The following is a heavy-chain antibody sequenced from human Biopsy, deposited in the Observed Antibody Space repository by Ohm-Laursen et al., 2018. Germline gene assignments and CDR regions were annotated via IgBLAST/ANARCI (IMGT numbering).Heavy chain of an antibody. V-gene: IGHV4-39*01. CDR1: GGSISSSSTYY. CDR3: ARHPTGFWFDP. CDR2: IYNTETT. Sequence: SETLSLTCSVSGGSISSSSTYYWAWLRQPPGKGLEWIGSIYNTETTFYNPSLKSRVTISIDTSTNQFSLKVSCVTAADTALYFCARHPTGFWFDPWGHGTLVTVSS. J-gene: IGHJ5*02.